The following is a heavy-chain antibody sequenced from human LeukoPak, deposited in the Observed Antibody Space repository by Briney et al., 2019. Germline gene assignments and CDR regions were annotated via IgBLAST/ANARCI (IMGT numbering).Heavy chain of an antibody. CDR2: INHSGST. Sequence: SETLSLTCAVYGGSFSGYYWSWIRQPPGKGLEWIGEINHSGSTNYNPSLKSRVTISVDTSKNQFSLKLSSVTAADTAVYYCARGIVVVPAAILRVAWFDPWAREPWSPSPQ. CDR1: GGSFSGYY. V-gene: IGHV4-34*01. D-gene: IGHD2-2*02. J-gene: IGHJ5*02. CDR3: ARGIVVVPAAILRVAWFDP.